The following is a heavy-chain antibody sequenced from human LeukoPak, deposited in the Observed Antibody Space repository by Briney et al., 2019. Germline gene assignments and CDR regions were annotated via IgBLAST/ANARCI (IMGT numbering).Heavy chain of an antibody. CDR1: GGSIDNYY. CDR3: ATDQSRVAAQPHYYYMDV. Sequence: SETLSLTCTVSGGSIDNYYWSWIRQPAGKGLEWIGRMYTSGRTNYNPSLKSRVTMSGDTSKNQFSLKLSSVTAADTAVYYCATDQSRVAAQPHYYYMDVWGKGTTVTVSS. CDR2: MYTSGRT. J-gene: IGHJ6*03. D-gene: IGHD6-6*01. V-gene: IGHV4-4*07.